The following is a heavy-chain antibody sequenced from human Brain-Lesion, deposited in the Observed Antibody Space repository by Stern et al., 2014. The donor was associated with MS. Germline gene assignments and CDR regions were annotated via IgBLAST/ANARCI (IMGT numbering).Heavy chain of an antibody. CDR1: GFSLSTDGVG. CDR2: IYWDNDK. Sequence: QVTLKESGPALVTPTQTLTLTCTFSGFSLSTDGVGVGWVRQPPGQALESLALIYWDNDKRYSTSLRSRLTITKDTSRNPGVLTMTNMDPVDTATYYCAHRRPHYASWDNGDFDYWGQGALVTVSS. J-gene: IGHJ4*02. CDR3: AHRRPHYASWDNGDFDY. D-gene: IGHD3-3*01. V-gene: IGHV2-5*02.